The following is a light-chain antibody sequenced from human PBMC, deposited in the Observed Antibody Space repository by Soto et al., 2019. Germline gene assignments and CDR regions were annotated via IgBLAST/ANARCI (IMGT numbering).Light chain of an antibody. Sequence: QSALTDPASVSGSPGQSITISCTGTSSDVGAYNYVSWYQQHPGKAPKLMISEVSNRPSGVSNRFSGSKSGNTASLTISGLQAEDEADYFCSSYTSSSTLYVFGTGTKVTVL. J-gene: IGLJ1*01. CDR1: SSDVGAYNY. V-gene: IGLV2-14*01. CDR3: SSYTSSSTLYV. CDR2: EVS.